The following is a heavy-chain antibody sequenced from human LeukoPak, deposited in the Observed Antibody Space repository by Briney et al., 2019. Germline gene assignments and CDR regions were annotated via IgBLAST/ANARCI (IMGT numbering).Heavy chain of an antibody. J-gene: IGHJ6*03. CDR1: GGSFSGYY. D-gene: IGHD3-22*01. CDR3: ARTAVMIVVVIPHYYYYYYMDV. CDR2: VNHSGST. V-gene: IGHV4-34*01. Sequence: SETLSLTCAVYGGSFSGYYWSWIRQPPGKGREWIGEVNHSGSTNYNPSLKSRVTISVDTSKNQFSLKLSSVTAADTAVYYCARTAVMIVVVIPHYYYYYYMDVWGKGTTVTVSS.